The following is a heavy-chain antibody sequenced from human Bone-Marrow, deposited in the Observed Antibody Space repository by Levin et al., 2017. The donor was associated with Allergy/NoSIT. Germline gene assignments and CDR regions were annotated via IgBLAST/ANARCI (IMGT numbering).Heavy chain of an antibody. CDR3: ATGSFDN. V-gene: IGHV3-23*01. Sequence: GGSLRLSCTISGFIFADYAMNWVRQAPGRGLEWVSSLDGSSGKTHYADAVKGRFTISREYSKNTLYLQMNSLRPEDTALYYCATGSFDNWGQGTLVTVSS. J-gene: IGHJ4*02. CDR2: LDGSSGKT. CDR1: GFIFADYA.